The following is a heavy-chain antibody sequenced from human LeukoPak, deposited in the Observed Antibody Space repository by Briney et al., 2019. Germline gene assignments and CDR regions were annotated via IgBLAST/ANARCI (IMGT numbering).Heavy chain of an antibody. V-gene: IGHV1-3*01. CDR1: GYTFTSYA. CDR3: ARDLWDESSGWYIDAFDI. D-gene: IGHD6-19*01. Sequence: GASVKVSCKASGYTFTSYAMHWVRQAPGQRLEWMGWINAGNGNTKYSQKFQGRVTITRDTSASTAYMELSSLRSEDTAVYYCARDLWDESSGWYIDAFDIWGQGTMVTVSS. J-gene: IGHJ3*02. CDR2: INAGNGNT.